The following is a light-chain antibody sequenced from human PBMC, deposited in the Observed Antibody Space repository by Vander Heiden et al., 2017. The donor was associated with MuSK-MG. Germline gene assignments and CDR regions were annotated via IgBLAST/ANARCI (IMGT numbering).Light chain of an antibody. CDR2: AAS. CDR1: QGISTY. V-gene: IGKV1-9*01. J-gene: IGKJ4*01. CDR3: QQLNTSPLT. Sequence: IQLTQSPSSLSASVGARLTITCRASQGISTYLAWYQQKPGKAPKLLIYAASTLQSGVPSRFSGGGSGTDFTLTISSLQPEDFASYYCQQLNTSPLTFGGGTKVEIK.